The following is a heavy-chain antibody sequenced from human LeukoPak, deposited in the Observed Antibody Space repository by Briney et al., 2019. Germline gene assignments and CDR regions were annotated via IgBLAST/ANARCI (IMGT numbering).Heavy chain of an antibody. V-gene: IGHV3-21*01. CDR1: GFTFSSYS. CDR2: ISSSSSYI. J-gene: IGHJ4*02. D-gene: IGHD6-19*01. Sequence: PGGSLRLSCTASGFTFSSYSMNWVRQAPGKGLEWVSSISSSSSYIYYADSVKGQFTISRDNAKNSLYLQMNSLRAEDTAVYYRARSGYSSGWYSEGIGYWGQGTLVTVSS. CDR3: ARSGYSSGWYSEGIGY.